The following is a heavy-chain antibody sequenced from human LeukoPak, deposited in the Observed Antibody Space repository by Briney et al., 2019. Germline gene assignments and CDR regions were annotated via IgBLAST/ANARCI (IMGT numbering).Heavy chain of an antibody. CDR1: GFTFSSYA. Sequence: GGSLRLSCAASGFTFSSYAMSWVRQAPGKGLEWVSAISGSGGRTYHADFVKGRFTISRDNSKNTLDLQMNSLRAEDTAVYYCARDDILTGYPNLFDYWGQGTLVTVSS. CDR3: ARDDILTGYPNLFDY. CDR2: ISGSGGRT. V-gene: IGHV3-23*01. J-gene: IGHJ4*02. D-gene: IGHD3-9*01.